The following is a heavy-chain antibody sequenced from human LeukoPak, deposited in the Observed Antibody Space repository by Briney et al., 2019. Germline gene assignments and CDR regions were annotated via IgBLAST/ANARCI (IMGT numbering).Heavy chain of an antibody. V-gene: IGHV3-33*06. CDR3: AKDAERGFDYSNSLER. CDR1: KFTFSHYG. D-gene: IGHD4-11*01. CDR2: VFSDGSNQ. Sequence: GGSLRLSCAASKFTFSHYGVHWVRQAPGKGLEWVAVVFSDGSNQYYADSVKGRFTVSRDNSHNMLYLQMNSLRREDTAVYYCAKDAERGFDYSNSLERWGQGTLVTVSS. J-gene: IGHJ4*02.